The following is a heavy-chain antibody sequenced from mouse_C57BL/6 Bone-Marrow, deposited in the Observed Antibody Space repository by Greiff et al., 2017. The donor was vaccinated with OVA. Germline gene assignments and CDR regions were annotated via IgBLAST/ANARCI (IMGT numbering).Heavy chain of an antibody. CDR2: ISSGGSYT. J-gene: IGHJ3*01. V-gene: IGHV5-6*01. Sequence: EVQLVESGGDLVKPGGSLKLSCAASGFTFSSYGMSWVRQTPDKRLEWVATISSGGSYTYYPDSVKGRFTISRDNAKNTLYLQMSSLKSEDTAMYYCARGIYYEYDGFAYWGQGTLVTVSA. CDR3: ARGIYYEYDGFAY. CDR1: GFTFSSYG. D-gene: IGHD2-4*01.